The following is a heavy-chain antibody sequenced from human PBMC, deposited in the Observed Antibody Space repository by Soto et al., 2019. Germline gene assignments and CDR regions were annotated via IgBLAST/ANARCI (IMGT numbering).Heavy chain of an antibody. V-gene: IGHV3-21*01. J-gene: IGHJ4*02. Sequence: GGSLRLSCVVSGFTFSYYTMNWVRQAPGKGLEWVSSIGRSGGYIYYADSVKGRFTISRDNAKNSLYLQMNSLRAEDTAVYYCVRDQNAYYDFFAGLGAWGQGTLVTVSS. CDR1: GFTFSYYT. D-gene: IGHD3-3*01. CDR2: IGRSGGYI. CDR3: VRDQNAYYDFFAGLGA.